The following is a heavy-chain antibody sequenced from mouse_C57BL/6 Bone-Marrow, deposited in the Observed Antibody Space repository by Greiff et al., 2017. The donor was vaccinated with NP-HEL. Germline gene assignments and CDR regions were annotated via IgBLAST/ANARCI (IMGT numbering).Heavy chain of an antibody. CDR2: ISSGGSYT. D-gene: IGHD1-1*01. CDR3: ARQKIITTVEGAMDY. V-gene: IGHV5-6*01. Sequence: DVHLVESGGDLVKPGGSLKLSCAASGFTFSSYGMSWVRQTPDKRLEWVATISSGGSYTYYPDSVKGRFTISRDNAKNTLYLQMSSLKSEDTAMYYCARQKIITTVEGAMDYWGQGTSVTVSS. J-gene: IGHJ4*01. CDR1: GFTFSSYG.